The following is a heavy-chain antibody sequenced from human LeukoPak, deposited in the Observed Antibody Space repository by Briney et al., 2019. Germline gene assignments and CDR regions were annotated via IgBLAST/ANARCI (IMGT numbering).Heavy chain of an antibody. J-gene: IGHJ5*02. V-gene: IGHV1-18*01. Sequence: GASVKVSCKASGYTFTSYGISWVRQAPGQGLEWMGWISAYNGNINYAQKLQGRVTMTTDTSTSTAYMELRSLRSDDTAVYYCARVGRRGPTYYDFWSGYYLNWFDPWGQGTLVTVSS. D-gene: IGHD3-3*01. CDR2: ISAYNGNI. CDR3: ARVGRRGPTYYDFWSGYYLNWFDP. CDR1: GYTFTSYG.